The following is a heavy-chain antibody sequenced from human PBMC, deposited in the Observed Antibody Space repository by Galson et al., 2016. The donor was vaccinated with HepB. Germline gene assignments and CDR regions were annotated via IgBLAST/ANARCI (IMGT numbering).Heavy chain of an antibody. V-gene: IGHV3-30-3*01. J-gene: IGHJ4*02. D-gene: IGHD4-17*01. CDR3: ARDPLRYGDRHFDY. Sequence: SLRLSCAASGFTFSNYAMHWVRQAPGKGLEWVAIISYDGSNNYYANFVKGRFTISRDNPKNTLYLQMNILRAEDTAVYYCARDPLRYGDRHFDYWGQGTLVTVSS. CDR2: ISYDGSNN. CDR1: GFTFSNYA.